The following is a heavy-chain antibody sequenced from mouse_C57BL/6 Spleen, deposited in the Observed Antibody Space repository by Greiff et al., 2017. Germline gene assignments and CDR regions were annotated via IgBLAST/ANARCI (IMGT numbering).Heavy chain of an antibody. CDR1: GYTFTDYN. J-gene: IGHJ1*03. CDR2: INPNNGGT. Sequence: VQLKESGPELVKPGASVKIPCKASGYTFTDYNMDWVKQSHGKSLEWIGDINPNNGGTIYNQKFKGKATLTVDKSSSTAYMELRSLTSEDTAVYYCARSDYYGSSLSYWYFDVWGTGTTVTVSS. CDR3: ARSDYYGSSLSYWYFDV. V-gene: IGHV1-18*01. D-gene: IGHD1-1*01.